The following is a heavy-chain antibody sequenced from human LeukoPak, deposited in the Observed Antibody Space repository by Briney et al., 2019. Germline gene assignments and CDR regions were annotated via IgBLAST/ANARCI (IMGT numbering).Heavy chain of an antibody. D-gene: IGHD6-13*01. V-gene: IGHV3-30*18. Sequence: PGGSLRLSCAASGFTFSSYGMDWVRQAPGKGMEWVGVISYDGSNKYYADSVKGPFTISRDNSKNTLYLQMNSLRAEDTAVYYCAKFGQQLVPDYWGQGTLVTVSS. J-gene: IGHJ4*02. CDR1: GFTFSSYG. CDR3: AKFGQQLVPDY. CDR2: ISYDGSNK.